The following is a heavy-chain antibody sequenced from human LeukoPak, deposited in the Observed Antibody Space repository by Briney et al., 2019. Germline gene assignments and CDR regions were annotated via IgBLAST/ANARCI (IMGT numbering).Heavy chain of an antibody. V-gene: IGHV3-43D*03. CDR1: GFSFGDYA. CDR2: ISWDGGST. J-gene: IGHJ3*01. Sequence: QPGGSLRLSCAASGFSFGDYAMHWVRQVPGKGLEWASLISWDGGSTHYADSVKGRFTISRDNSKNSLYLQMDSLRPEDTALYYCAKGGSGHYRASSVFDVWGRGSMVIVSS. CDR3: AKGGSGHYRASSVFDV. D-gene: IGHD3-22*01.